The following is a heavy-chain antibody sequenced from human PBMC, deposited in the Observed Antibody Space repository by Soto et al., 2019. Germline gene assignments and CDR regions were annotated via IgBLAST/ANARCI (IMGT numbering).Heavy chain of an antibody. CDR1: GFAFSTYS. Sequence: EVQLLESGGGLVQPGGSLRLSCAASGFAFSTYSMSWGRQAPGNGLEWVSAISGSGGTTYYADSVKGRFTIPRDNSKNTVYLQMNSLRAEDTAVYYCAKEPGAQGSGWDADYWGQGTLVTVSS. V-gene: IGHV3-23*01. CDR3: AKEPGAQGSGWDADY. J-gene: IGHJ4*02. CDR2: ISGSGGTT. D-gene: IGHD6-19*01.